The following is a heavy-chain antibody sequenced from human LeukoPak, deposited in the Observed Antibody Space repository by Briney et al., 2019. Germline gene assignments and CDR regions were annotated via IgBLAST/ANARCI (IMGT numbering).Heavy chain of an antibody. Sequence: ASVMVSCKASGYTFTSYGISWVRQAPGQGLEWMGWISAYNGNTNYAQKLQGRVTMTTDTSTSTAYMELRSLRSDDTAVYYCARDLEYYGSGSYPWFDPWGQGTLVTVSS. V-gene: IGHV1-18*01. CDR1: GYTFTSYG. CDR2: ISAYNGNT. CDR3: ARDLEYYGSGSYPWFDP. J-gene: IGHJ5*02. D-gene: IGHD3-10*01.